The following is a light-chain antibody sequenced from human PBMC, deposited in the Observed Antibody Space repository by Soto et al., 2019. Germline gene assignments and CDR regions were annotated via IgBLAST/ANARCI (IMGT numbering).Light chain of an antibody. J-gene: IGKJ2*01. V-gene: IGKV3-20*01. CDR3: EQYGSSPPYT. CDR2: GAS. Sequence: EIVLTQSPGTLSLSPGERATLSCRASQSVSSSYLAWYQQKPGQAPRLLIYGASSRATGIPDRFSGSGSGTDFTHTISSLEPEDDAVYYCEQYGSSPPYTFGQGTNLEVK. CDR1: QSVSSSY.